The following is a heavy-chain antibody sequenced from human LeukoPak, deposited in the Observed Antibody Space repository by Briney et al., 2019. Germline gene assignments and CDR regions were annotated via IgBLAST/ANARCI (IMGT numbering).Heavy chain of an antibody. Sequence: PGGFLRLSCAASGFTFSSYGMHWVRQAPGKGLEWVAFIRYDGSNKYYADSVKGRFTISRDNSKNTLYLQMNSLRAEDTAVYYCAKEAPSDGYIFDYWGQGTLVTVSS. CDR1: GFTFSSYG. CDR2: IRYDGSNK. V-gene: IGHV3-30*02. CDR3: AKEAPSDGYIFDY. J-gene: IGHJ4*02. D-gene: IGHD5-24*01.